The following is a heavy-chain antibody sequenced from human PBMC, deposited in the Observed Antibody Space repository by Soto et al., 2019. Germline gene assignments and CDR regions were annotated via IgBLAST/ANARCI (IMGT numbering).Heavy chain of an antibody. D-gene: IGHD4-17*01. V-gene: IGHV3-23*01. CDR2: ISGSDGST. J-gene: IGHJ4*02. CDR1: GFTLNNHA. Sequence: EVQLLESGGGLVQPGGSLRLSCTASGFTLNNHAMSWVRQAPGKGLEWVSVISGSDGSTYYADSVRGRFSISRDSSKNRLYLQMSSLRAEDTAVYYCASPPRATVTDNIFDFWGPGTLVTVSS. CDR3: ASPPRATVTDNIFDF.